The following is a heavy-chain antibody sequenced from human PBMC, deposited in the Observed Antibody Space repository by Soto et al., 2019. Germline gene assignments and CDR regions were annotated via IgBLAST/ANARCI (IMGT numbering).Heavy chain of an antibody. CDR3: AKDPVRVFSSGSQ. D-gene: IGHD3-10*01. J-gene: IGHJ4*02. CDR1: GFTFSSYA. Sequence: GGSLRLSCAASGFTFSSYAMSWVLQAPGKGLEWVSAISGSGGSTYYADSVKGRFTISRDNSKNTLYLQMNSLRAEDTAVYYCAKDPVRVFSSGSQWGQGTLVTVSS. V-gene: IGHV3-23*01. CDR2: ISGSGGST.